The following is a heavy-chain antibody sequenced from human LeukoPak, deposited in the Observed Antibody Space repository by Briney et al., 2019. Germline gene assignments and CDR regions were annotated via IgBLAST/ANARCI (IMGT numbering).Heavy chain of an antibody. D-gene: IGHD2-2*01. J-gene: IGHJ4*02. CDR3: AKDGVVPANFDY. Sequence: RGSLRFSCAASGFTFSSYAMSWVRQAPGKGLEWVSAISGSGGSTYYADSVKGRFTISRDNSKNTLYLQMNSLRAEDTAVYYCAKDGVVPANFDYWGQGTLVTVSS. V-gene: IGHV3-23*01. CDR1: GFTFSSYA. CDR2: ISGSGGST.